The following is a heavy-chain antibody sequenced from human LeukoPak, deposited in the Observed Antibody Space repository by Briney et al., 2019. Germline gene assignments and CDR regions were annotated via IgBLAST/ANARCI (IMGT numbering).Heavy chain of an antibody. J-gene: IGHJ6*02. Sequence: GGSLRLSCVGSGFTFSNYWMTWVRQALGKGLVWVANIKQDGSEKYYGDSVKGRFTISRDNAKNSLYLQMNSLRVEDTAVYYCPRSPLYGMDAWGQGTTVTVAS. CDR3: PRSPLYGMDA. CDR2: IKQDGSEK. V-gene: IGHV3-7*01. CDR1: GFTFSNYW.